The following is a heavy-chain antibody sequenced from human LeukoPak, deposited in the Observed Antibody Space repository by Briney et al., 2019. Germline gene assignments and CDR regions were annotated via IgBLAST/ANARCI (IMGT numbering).Heavy chain of an antibody. V-gene: IGHV3-21*01. J-gene: IGHJ4*02. Sequence: PGGSLRLSCSASGFTFSRYTMNWVRQAPGKGLEWVSSIRSSSSYIYHADSVKGRFTISRDNAKNSLYLQMNSLRAEDTAVYYCARDGHFDYWGQGTLVTVSS. CDR3: ARDGHFDY. CDR2: IRSSSSYI. CDR1: GFTFSRYT.